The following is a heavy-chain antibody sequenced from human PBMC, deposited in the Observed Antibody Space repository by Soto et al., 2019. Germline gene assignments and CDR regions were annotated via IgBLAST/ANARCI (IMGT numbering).Heavy chain of an antibody. CDR3: VKDKERGGYDSDFDS. D-gene: IGHD3-3*01. V-gene: IGHV3-23*01. CDR2: ITGGNT. J-gene: IGHJ4*02. CDR1: GFTIGSYG. Sequence: EVPLLESGGGLIQPGGSLRLSCAASGFTIGSYGMGWVRQAPGKGLEWVSTITGGNTYYAASVKGRFTISRDNYKNTLYLQMGSLRAEDTALYYCVKDKERGGYDSDFDSWGQGTLVTVSS.